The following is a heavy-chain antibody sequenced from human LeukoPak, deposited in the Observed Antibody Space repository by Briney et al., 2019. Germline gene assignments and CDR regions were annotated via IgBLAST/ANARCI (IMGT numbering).Heavy chain of an antibody. Sequence: PGGSLRLSCAASGFTFSSYWMHWVRQAPGKGLVWVSRIKSDGSSTSYAGSVKGRFTISRDNSKNTLYLQMNSLRAEDTAVYYCARVNRSDYGDYFLAYYYGMDVWGQGTTVTVSS. V-gene: IGHV3-74*01. J-gene: IGHJ6*02. D-gene: IGHD4-17*01. CDR1: GFTFSSYW. CDR3: ARVNRSDYGDYFLAYYYGMDV. CDR2: IKSDGSST.